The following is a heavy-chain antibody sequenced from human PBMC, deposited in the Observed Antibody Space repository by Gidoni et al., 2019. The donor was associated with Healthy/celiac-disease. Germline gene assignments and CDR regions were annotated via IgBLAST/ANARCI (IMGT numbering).Heavy chain of an antibody. J-gene: IGHJ5*01. D-gene: IGHD1-26*01. CDR3: AKVGGSYKNYIPWFDS. CDR2: ISGSGGST. V-gene: IGHV3-23*01. Sequence: RWVRQAPGKGLEWVSAISGSGGSTYYADSVKGRFTISRDNSKNTLYLQMNSRRAEDTAVYYCAKVGGSYKNYIPWFDSWGQGTLVTVSS.